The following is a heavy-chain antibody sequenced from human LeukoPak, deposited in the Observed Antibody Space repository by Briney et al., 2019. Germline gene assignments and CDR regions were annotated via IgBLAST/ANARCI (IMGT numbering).Heavy chain of an antibody. CDR3: ARLRPYSSSWYAYYGMDV. CDR2: ISPDGSTT. V-gene: IGHV3-74*03. J-gene: IGHJ6*02. D-gene: IGHD6-13*01. Sequence: GGSLRLSCAASGFTFSRYWMHWVRQAPGKGLMWVSRISPDGSTTLYADSVKGRFTISRDNAKNSLYLQMNSLRADETAVYYCARLRPYSSSWYAYYGMDVWGQGTTVTVSS. CDR1: GFTFSRYW.